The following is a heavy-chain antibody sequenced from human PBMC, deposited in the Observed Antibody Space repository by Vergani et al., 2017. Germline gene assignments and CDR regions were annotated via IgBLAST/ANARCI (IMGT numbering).Heavy chain of an antibody. CDR3: AREGVTQWEHYYYYYGMDV. Sequence: EVQLVESGGGLVQPGGSLRLSCAASGFTFSSYWMSWVRQAPGKGLEWVANIKQDGSEKYYVDSVKGRFTISRDNAKNSLYLQMNSLRAEDTAVYYCAREGVTQWEHYYYYYGMDVWGQGTTVTVSS. V-gene: IGHV3-7*03. CDR2: IKQDGSEK. D-gene: IGHD1-26*01. J-gene: IGHJ6*02. CDR1: GFTFSSYW.